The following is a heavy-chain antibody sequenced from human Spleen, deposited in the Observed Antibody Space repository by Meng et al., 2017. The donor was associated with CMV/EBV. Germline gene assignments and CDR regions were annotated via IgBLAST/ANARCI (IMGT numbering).Heavy chain of an antibody. CDR1: GYSFTSYW. CDR3: AIAGGNLDAFDV. J-gene: IGHJ3*01. Sequence: KVSCKGSGYSFTSYWIGWVRQMPGKGLDWMGIIYPGDSDTRYSPSFQGRVTISADKAIDTAYLQWSSLRASDTAMYYCAIAGGNLDAFDVWGQGTMVTVSS. V-gene: IGHV5-51*01. CDR2: IYPGDSDT. D-gene: IGHD4-23*01.